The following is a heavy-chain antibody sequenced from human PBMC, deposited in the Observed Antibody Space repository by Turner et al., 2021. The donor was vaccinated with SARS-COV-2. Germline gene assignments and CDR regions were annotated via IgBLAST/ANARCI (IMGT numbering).Heavy chain of an antibody. CDR1: CWYFSGYY. J-gene: IGHJ5*02. D-gene: IGHD6-6*01. CDR3: AREAKGAARTRYFETGWFDP. Sequence: VQLLQWGAGLLTHLETVSLTFAVDCWYFSGYYWSWIRQPPGKGLEWIGEINQRGRTNYSPSLKSRVTISVETSKNKCSLKLSTVTAVETDGYYCAREAKGAARTRYFETGWFDPWGQGTLVTVSS. V-gene: IGHV4-34*01. CDR2: INQRGRT.